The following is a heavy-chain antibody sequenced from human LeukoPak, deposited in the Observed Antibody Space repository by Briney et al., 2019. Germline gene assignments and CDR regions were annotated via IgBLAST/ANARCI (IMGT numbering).Heavy chain of an antibody. CDR1: GYTLTELS. D-gene: IGHD3-10*01. CDR3: ARTVRAWFGELFFPLMRYYYYYMDV. V-gene: IGHV1-24*01. Sequence: ASVKVSCKVSGYTLTELSMHWVRQAPGKGLEWMGRFDPEDDETIYAQKFQGRVTMTADTSRDTVYMELSSLRSEDTAVYYCARTVRAWFGELFFPLMRYYYYYMDVWGKGTTVTISS. J-gene: IGHJ6*03. CDR2: FDPEDDET.